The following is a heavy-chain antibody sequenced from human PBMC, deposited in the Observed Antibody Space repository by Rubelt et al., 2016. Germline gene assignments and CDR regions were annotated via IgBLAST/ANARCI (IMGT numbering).Heavy chain of an antibody. CDR2: INHSGST. Sequence: QVQLQQWGAGLLKPSETLSLTCAVYGGSFSGYYWSWIRQPPGKGLEWIGEINHSGSTNYNPSLKSRGTISVDTSKYQFSLKLSSVTAAGTAVYYCARYGGSYLGPFDYWGQGTLVTVSS. D-gene: IGHD1-26*01. CDR1: GGSFSGYY. CDR3: ARYGGSYLGPFDY. J-gene: IGHJ4*02. V-gene: IGHV4-34*01.